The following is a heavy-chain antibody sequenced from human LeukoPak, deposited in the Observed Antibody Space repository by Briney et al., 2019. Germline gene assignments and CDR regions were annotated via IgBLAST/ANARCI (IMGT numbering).Heavy chain of an antibody. J-gene: IGHJ4*02. Sequence: PSETLSLTCAVYGGSFSDYYWTWIRQPPGKGLEWIGEINHSGSTKYNPSLKSRVTISVDTSKNQFSLKLSSVTAADTAVYFCARGLKTVAGPPFDYWGQGTLVTVSS. CDR3: ARGLKTVAGPPFDY. V-gene: IGHV4-34*01. D-gene: IGHD6-19*01. CDR1: GGSFSDYY. CDR2: INHSGST.